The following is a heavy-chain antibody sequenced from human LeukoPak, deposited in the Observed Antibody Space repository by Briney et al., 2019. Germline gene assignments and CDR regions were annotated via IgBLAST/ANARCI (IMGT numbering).Heavy chain of an antibody. D-gene: IGHD4-17*01. J-gene: IGHJ4*02. CDR3: AREARDYGDYVIIDY. CDR2: ISWNSGSI. V-gene: IGHV3-9*01. CDR1: GFTFDDYA. Sequence: PGRTLRLSCAASGFTFDDYAMHWVRQAPGKGLEWVSGISWNSGSIGYADSVEGRFTISRDNSKNTLYLQMNSLRAEDTAVYYCAREARDYGDYVIIDYWGQGTLVTVSS.